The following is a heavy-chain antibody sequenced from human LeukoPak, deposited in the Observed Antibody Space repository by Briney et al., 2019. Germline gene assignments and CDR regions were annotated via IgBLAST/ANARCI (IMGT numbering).Heavy chain of an antibody. V-gene: IGHV3-9*01. CDR2: ISWNSGSI. D-gene: IGHD6-13*01. CDR1: EFTFSSYN. Sequence: GGSLRLSCAASEFTFSSYNMNWVRQAPGKGLEWVSGISWNSGSIGHADSVKGRFTISRDNAKNSLYLQMNSLRAEDTALYYCAKLRVAAAGSYGMDVWGQGTTVTVSS. CDR3: AKLRVAAAGSYGMDV. J-gene: IGHJ6*02.